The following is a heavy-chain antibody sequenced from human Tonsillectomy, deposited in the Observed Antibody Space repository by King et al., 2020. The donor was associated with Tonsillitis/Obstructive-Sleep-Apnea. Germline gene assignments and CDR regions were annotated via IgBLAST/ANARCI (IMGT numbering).Heavy chain of an antibody. Sequence: VQLVESGPEVKKPGESLKISCEGSGYTFTNYWITWVRPIPGKGLEWRGRIAPDDSYTNSSPSFQGHVTISTDKSISTAYLQWSSLKASDTAMYYCGIRFCSAGTCFLDYWGQGTLATASS. D-gene: IGHD2-15*01. CDR1: GYTFTNYW. CDR3: GIRFCSAGTCFLDY. V-gene: IGHV5-10-1*03. J-gene: IGHJ4*02. CDR2: IAPDDSYT.